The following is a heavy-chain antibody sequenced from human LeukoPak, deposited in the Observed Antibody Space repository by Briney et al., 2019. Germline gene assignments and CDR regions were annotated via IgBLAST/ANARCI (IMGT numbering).Heavy chain of an antibody. CDR3: ARHVGHDYGDYVSSYYYYGMDV. J-gene: IGHJ6*02. Sequence: SETLSLTCTVSGGSISSYYWSWIRQPAGKGLEWIGRIYTSGSTNYNPSLKSRVTMSVDTSKNQFSLKLSSVTAADTAVYYCARHVGHDYGDYVSSYYYYGMDVWGQGTTVTVSS. CDR1: GGSISSYY. D-gene: IGHD4-17*01. CDR2: IYTSGST. V-gene: IGHV4-4*07.